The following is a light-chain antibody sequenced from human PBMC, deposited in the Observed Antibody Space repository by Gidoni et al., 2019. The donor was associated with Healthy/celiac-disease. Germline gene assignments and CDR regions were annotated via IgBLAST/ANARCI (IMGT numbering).Light chain of an antibody. CDR2: AAS. CDR1: QGISSY. Sequence: DIQLTQSPSVLSASGGDRVTSTCRASQGISSYLAWYQQKPGKAPKLLIYAASTLQSGVPSRFSGSGSGTEFTLTISSLQPEDFATYYCQQLNSYPLFGQGTRLEIK. CDR3: QQLNSYPL. V-gene: IGKV1-9*01. J-gene: IGKJ5*01.